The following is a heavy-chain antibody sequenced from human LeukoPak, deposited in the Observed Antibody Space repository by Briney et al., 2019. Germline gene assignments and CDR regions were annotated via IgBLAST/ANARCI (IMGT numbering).Heavy chain of an antibody. CDR2: ITGSGGNT. D-gene: IGHD3-10*01. V-gene: IGHV3-23*01. Sequence: GGSLRLSCAASGFTLNIYAMSWVRQAPGKGLEWVSVITGSGGNTFYADSVKGRFTISRDNSKNTLYLQMNSLRVEDTALYYCAKDRRHTVSGGYFDLWGRGTLVIVSS. CDR3: AKDRRHTVSGGYFDL. J-gene: IGHJ2*01. CDR1: GFTLNIYA.